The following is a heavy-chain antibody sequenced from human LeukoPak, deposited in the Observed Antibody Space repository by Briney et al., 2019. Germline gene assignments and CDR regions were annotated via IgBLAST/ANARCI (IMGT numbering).Heavy chain of an antibody. V-gene: IGHV3-9*01. D-gene: IGHD4-17*01. CDR1: GFTFDDYG. Sequence: GGSLRLSCAASGFTFDDYGMHWVRQAPGKGLEWVSGISWNSGSIGYADSVKGRFTMSRDNAKNSLYLQMNSLRAEDTAVYYCARDTGGDYDAFDIWGQGTMVTVSS. CDR3: ARDTGGDYDAFDI. CDR2: ISWNSGSI. J-gene: IGHJ3*02.